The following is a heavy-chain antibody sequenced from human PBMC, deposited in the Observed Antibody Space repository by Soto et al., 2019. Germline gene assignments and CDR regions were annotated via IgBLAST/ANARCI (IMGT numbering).Heavy chain of an antibody. Sequence: PGGSLRLSCAASGFTFNNYGMYWVRQAPGKGLEWVSYISSSGSTIYYADSVKGRFTISRDNAKNSLYLQMNSLRAEDTAVYYCARATPVDDAFDIWGQGTMVTVSS. J-gene: IGHJ3*02. CDR2: ISSSGSTI. CDR3: ARATPVDDAFDI. V-gene: IGHV3-48*04. D-gene: IGHD2-15*01. CDR1: GFTFNNYG.